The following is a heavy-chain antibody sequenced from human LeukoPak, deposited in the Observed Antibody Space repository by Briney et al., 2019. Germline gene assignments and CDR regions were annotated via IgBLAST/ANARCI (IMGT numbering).Heavy chain of an antibody. D-gene: IGHD6-19*01. CDR1: GASISGGGYY. J-gene: IGHJ5*02. V-gene: IGHV4-39*01. Sequence: PSETLSLTCTVSGASISGGGYYWGWIRQSPGKGLEWIGNIYPGSGSTYYNPSLRSRVAISIDTSKNQFSLKVTSVTAPDTAVYYCAPSPSSVWLEKWFAPWGQGTLVTVSS. CDR3: APSPSSVWLEKWFAP. CDR2: IYPGSGST.